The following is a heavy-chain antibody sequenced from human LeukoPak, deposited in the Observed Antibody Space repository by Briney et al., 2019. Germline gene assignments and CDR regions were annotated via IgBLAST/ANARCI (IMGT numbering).Heavy chain of an antibody. V-gene: IGHV4-4*07. CDR3: ARDIAVAGWRAFDI. CDR1: GGSISSYY. D-gene: IGHD6-19*01. Sequence: PSETLSLTCTVSGGSISSYYWSWIRQPAGKGLEWIGRIYTSGSTNYNPSLKGRVTMSVDTSKNQFSLKLSSVTAADTAVYYCARDIAVAGWRAFDIWGQGTMVTVSS. CDR2: IYTSGST. J-gene: IGHJ3*02.